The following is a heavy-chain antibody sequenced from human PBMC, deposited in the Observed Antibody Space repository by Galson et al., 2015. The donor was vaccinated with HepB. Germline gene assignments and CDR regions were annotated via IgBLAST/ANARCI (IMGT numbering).Heavy chain of an antibody. D-gene: IGHD3-22*01. V-gene: IGHV3-74*03. Sequence: SLRLSCAASGFTFSLYWMHWVRQAPGKGLVWVSRIHSDGSSRTYTDSVEGRFTISRDNAENTLYLEMNSLRAEDTAVYYCARASGHYYDSGDYYLGGWYFDLWGRGTLVTVSS. J-gene: IGHJ2*01. CDR1: GFTFSLYW. CDR2: IHSDGSSR. CDR3: ARASGHYYDSGDYYLGGWYFDL.